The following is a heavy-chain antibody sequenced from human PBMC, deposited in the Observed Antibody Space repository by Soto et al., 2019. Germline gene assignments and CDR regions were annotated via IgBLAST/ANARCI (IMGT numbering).Heavy chain of an antibody. CDR1: GFTFSNYW. Sequence: GGSLRLSCAASGFTFSNYWMNWVRQVPGKGLEWVANIKHNGSDKWYVGSVRGRFIISRDDAENSLYLQMNSLRGEDTAVYYCARGIFFGRFDGWGRGTPVTVSS. D-gene: IGHD3-10*01. CDR3: ARGIFFGRFDG. CDR2: IKHNGSDK. V-gene: IGHV3-7*01. J-gene: IGHJ4*02.